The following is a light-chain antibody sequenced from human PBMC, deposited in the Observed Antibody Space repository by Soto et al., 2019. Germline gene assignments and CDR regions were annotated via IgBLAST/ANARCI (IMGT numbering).Light chain of an antibody. V-gene: IGKV2-30*01. CDR3: RQGTHWPFT. CDR1: QSLVYSSGNTS. Sequence: DVVMTQSPLSLPVTLGQPASISCRSSQSLVYSSGNTSLNWFQQRPGQAPRRLIYKVSNRDSGVPVRFSGSGSGTDFTLKISRVEAEDVGVYYCRQGTHWPFTFGPGTKVDIK. CDR2: KVS. J-gene: IGKJ3*01.